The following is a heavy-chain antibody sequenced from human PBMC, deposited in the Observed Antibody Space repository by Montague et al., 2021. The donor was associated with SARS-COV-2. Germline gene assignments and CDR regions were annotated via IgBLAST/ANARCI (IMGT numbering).Heavy chain of an antibody. CDR3: AKSFPGTRNWFDI. D-gene: IGHD1-14*01. Sequence: SLRLSCAASGLIFTNYGMNWVRRAPGKGLESVAGISGFGGGTYYSDSVKGRFTISRATSNSTLFLQMDGLRAEDTAIYYCAKSFPGTRNWFDIWGQGTLVTVSS. J-gene: IGHJ5*02. CDR1: GLIFTNYG. CDR2: ISGFGGGT. V-gene: IGHV3-23*01.